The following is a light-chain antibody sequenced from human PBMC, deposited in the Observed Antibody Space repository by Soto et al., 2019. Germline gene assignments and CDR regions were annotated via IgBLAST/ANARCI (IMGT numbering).Light chain of an antibody. J-gene: IGLJ1*01. CDR1: SSNIGSHT. CDR2: SNN. Sequence: QSVLTQPPSTSGTPGQRVTISCSGSSSNIGSHTVSWYQQVPGTAPKLLIYSNNQRPSGVPDRFSGSKSGTSASLAISGLQSEDEADFYCAAWDDSLNAYVFGTGTKLTVL. V-gene: IGLV1-44*01. CDR3: AAWDDSLNAYV.